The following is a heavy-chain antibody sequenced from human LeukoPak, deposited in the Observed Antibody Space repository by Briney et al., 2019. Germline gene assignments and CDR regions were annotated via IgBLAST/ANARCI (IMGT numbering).Heavy chain of an antibody. CDR1: GFTFSSYG. D-gene: IGHD5-24*01. J-gene: IGHJ4*02. CDR3: AKGPLSELAVDY. Sequence: GGSLRLSCAASGFTFSSYGMHWVRQAPGKGLEWVAVISYDGSNKYYADSVKGRFTISRDNSENTLYLQMNSLRAEDTAVYYCAKGPLSELAVDYWGQGTLVTVSS. CDR2: ISYDGSNK. V-gene: IGHV3-30*18.